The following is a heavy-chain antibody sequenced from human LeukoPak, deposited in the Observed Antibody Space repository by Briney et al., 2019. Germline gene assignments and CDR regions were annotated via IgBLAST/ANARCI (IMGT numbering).Heavy chain of an antibody. CDR3: ARLRYYDYVWGSYRFGWFDP. Sequence: GESLKISCKGSGYSFTSYWIGWVRQMPGKGLEWMGIIYPGDSDTRYSPSFQGQVTISADKSISTAYLQWSGLKASDTAMYYCARLRYYDYVWGSYRFGWFDPWGQGTLVTVSS. V-gene: IGHV5-51*01. CDR2: IYPGDSDT. J-gene: IGHJ5*02. D-gene: IGHD3-16*02. CDR1: GYSFTSYW.